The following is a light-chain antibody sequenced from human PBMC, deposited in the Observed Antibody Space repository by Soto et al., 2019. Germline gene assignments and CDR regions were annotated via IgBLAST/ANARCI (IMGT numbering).Light chain of an antibody. CDR2: GAS. Sequence: ESVLTQSPATLSLSPGERATLSCRASPSVSGYLAWYQQKPGQAPRLLIYGASNRATDIPDRFSGRGSGTDFTLTISRLEPEDFAVYYCQQYGSSPPSSTFGQGTRLEIK. J-gene: IGKJ5*01. CDR1: PSVSGY. V-gene: IGKV3-20*01. CDR3: QQYGSSPPSST.